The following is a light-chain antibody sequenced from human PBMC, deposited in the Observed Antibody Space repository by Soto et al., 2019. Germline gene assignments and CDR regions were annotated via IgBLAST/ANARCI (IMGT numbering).Light chain of an antibody. CDR2: GVS. CDR1: QSVTSNY. V-gene: IGKV3-20*01. CDR3: QQHRNSPWT. J-gene: IGKJ1*01. Sequence: EIVLTQSPGTLSLSPGESAALSCRASQSVTSNYLVWYQQKPGQAPRHLIYGVSSTTAGIPDRFSGSGSGTDFTLTITRVEPEDSAVYYCQQHRNSPWTFGQGIRVEI.